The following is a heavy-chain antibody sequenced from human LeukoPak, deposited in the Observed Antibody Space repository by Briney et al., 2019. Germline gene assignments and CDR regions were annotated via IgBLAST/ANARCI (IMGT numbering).Heavy chain of an antibody. CDR2: INSGGSIT. CDR1: GFTFSNYW. J-gene: IGHJ4*02. D-gene: IGHD3-3*01. V-gene: IGHV3-74*01. CDR3: SRTLFGVVNY. Sequence: GGSLRLSCVASGFTFSNYWMHWVRQAPGKGLVWVSRINSGGSITNYASSVKGRFTISRDSANNTLYLQMTSLRAEDTAVYYCSRTLFGVVNYWGQGTLVIVSP.